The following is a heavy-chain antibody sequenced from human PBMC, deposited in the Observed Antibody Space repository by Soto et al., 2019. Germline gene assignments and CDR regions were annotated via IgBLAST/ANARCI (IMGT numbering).Heavy chain of an antibody. Sequence: SETLSLTCTVSGGSISSYYWSWIRQPPGKGLEWIGYIYYSGSTNYNPSLKSRVTISVDTSKNQFSLKLGSVTAADTAVYYCARDREIRYYDFWSGASDYYYYYMDVWGKGTTVTVSS. CDR2: IYYSGST. J-gene: IGHJ6*03. CDR1: GGSISSYY. CDR3: ARDREIRYYDFWSGASDYYYYYMDV. V-gene: IGHV4-59*01. D-gene: IGHD3-3*01.